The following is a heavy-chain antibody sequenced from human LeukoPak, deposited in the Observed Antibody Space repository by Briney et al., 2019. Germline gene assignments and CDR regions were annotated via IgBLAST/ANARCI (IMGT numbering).Heavy chain of an antibody. CDR1: GGSISSSSYY. J-gene: IGHJ4*02. Sequence: SETLSLTCTVSGGSISSSSYYWGWIRQPPGKGLEWIGYIYHSGSTYYNPSLKSRVTISVDRSKNQFSLKLSSVTAAGTAVYYCARVLLWFGELDYWGQGTLVTVSS. D-gene: IGHD3-10*01. CDR3: ARVLLWFGELDY. V-gene: IGHV4-39*07. CDR2: IYHSGST.